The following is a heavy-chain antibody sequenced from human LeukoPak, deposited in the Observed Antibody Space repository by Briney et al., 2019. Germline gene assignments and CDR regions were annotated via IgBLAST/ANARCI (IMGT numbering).Heavy chain of an antibody. CDR3: ARAHDDYGDYYYYMDV. CDR2: ISAYNGNT. CDR1: GYTFTSYG. V-gene: IGHV1-18*01. D-gene: IGHD4-17*01. Sequence: GASVKVSCKASGYTFTSYGISWVRQAPGQGLEWMGWISAYNGNTNYAQKPQGRVTMSTDTSTSTAYMELRSLRSDDTAVYYCARAHDDYGDYYYYMDVWGKGTTVTISS. J-gene: IGHJ6*03.